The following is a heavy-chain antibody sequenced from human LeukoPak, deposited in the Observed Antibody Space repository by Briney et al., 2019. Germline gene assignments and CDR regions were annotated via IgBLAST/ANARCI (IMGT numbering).Heavy chain of an antibody. J-gene: IGHJ4*02. V-gene: IGHV4-4*07. D-gene: IGHD2-15*01. Sequence: SETLSLTCTVSGGPITIYSWTWIRQPAGKGLEWIGRIYTSGSTNYNPSLKSRATMSVDTSKTQFSLKLNSVTAADTAVYYCATDDVVGSTQHWGQGTLVTVSS. CDR3: ATDDVVGSTQH. CDR2: IYTSGST. CDR1: GGPITIYS.